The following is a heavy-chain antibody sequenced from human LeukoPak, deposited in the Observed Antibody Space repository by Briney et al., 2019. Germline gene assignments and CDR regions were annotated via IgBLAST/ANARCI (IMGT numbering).Heavy chain of an antibody. Sequence: QTGGSLRLSCAASGFTFSSYWTHWVRQVPGKGLVWVARINPGGSSITYADSVKGRFTISRDNAKNTLYLQMDSLRAEDTGVYYCARSNQADDYWGQGTLVTVSS. CDR3: ARSNQADDY. V-gene: IGHV3-74*01. D-gene: IGHD1-14*01. J-gene: IGHJ4*02. CDR2: INPGGSSI. CDR1: GFTFSSYW.